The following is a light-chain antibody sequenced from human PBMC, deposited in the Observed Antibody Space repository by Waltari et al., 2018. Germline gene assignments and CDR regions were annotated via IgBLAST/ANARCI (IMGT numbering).Light chain of an antibody. CDR2: AAS. CDR3: QQRYSPLT. CDR1: QSISTY. Sequence: LQLTKLPFSLSASVAASVTITCRASQSISTYLNWYQQKPGKTPNLLIYAASSLQSGVQSRVSGSGSGTDFTLTIRRLQPVDVATCYCQQRYSPLTFGGGTKVEIK. V-gene: IGKV1-39*01. J-gene: IGKJ4*01.